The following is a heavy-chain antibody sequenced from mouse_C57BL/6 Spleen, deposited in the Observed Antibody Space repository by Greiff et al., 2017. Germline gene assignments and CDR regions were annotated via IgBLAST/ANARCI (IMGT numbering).Heavy chain of an antibody. J-gene: IGHJ4*01. CDR3: ARYDGYYAMDY. D-gene: IGHD2-3*01. Sequence: QVQLQQSGAELARPGASVKMSCKASGYTFTSYTMHWVKQRPGQGLEWIGYINPSSGYTKYNQKFKDKAALTSDTSASTAYMQLSSLTSEDSAVYYCARYDGYYAMDYWGQGTSVTVSS. V-gene: IGHV1-4*01. CDR2: INPSSGYT. CDR1: GYTFTSYT.